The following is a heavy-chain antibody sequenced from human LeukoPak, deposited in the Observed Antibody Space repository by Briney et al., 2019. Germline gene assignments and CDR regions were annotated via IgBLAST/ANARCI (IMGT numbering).Heavy chain of an antibody. D-gene: IGHD3-22*01. CDR2: INPIFGTA. J-gene: IGHJ4*02. Sequence: ASVKVSCKASGGTFSSYAISWVRQAPGQGLEWMGRINPIFGTANYAQKFQGRVTITTDESTSTAYMELSSLRTEDTAVYYCARDRGYYDSSGYPYYFDYWGQGTLVTVSS. CDR1: GGTFSSYA. V-gene: IGHV1-69*05. CDR3: ARDRGYYDSSGYPYYFDY.